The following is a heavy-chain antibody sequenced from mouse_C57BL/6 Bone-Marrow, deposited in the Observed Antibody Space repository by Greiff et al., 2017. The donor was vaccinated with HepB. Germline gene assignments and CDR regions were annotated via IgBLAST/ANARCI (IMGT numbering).Heavy chain of an antibody. CDR2: IWTGGGT. J-gene: IGHJ1*03. CDR3: ARTGLRRKGYWYFDV. Sequence: VHLVESGPGLVAPSQSLSITCTVSGFSLTSYAISWVRQPPGKGLEWLGVIWTGGGTNYNSALKSRLSISKDNSKSQVFLKMNSLQTDDTARYYCARTGLRRKGYWYFDVWGTGTTVTVSS. V-gene: IGHV2-9-1*01. D-gene: IGHD2-4*01. CDR1: GFSLTSYA.